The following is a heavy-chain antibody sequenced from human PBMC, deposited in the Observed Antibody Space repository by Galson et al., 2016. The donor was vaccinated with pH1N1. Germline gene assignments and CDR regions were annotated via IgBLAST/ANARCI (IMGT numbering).Heavy chain of an antibody. CDR3: ARQYDFGDYRGDAFDI. CDR1: GYTFTTYW. J-gene: IGHJ3*02. CDR2: VNPGGSSI. V-gene: IGHV5-51*03. Sequence: QSGAEVKKPGESLKISCKASGYTFTTYWIAWVRQVPGKGLEWVGVVNPGGSSIRYSPPFQGQVTISSDKSISTAYLQWISLKASDTATYYCARQYDFGDYRGDAFDIWGQGTMVIVSS. D-gene: IGHD4-17*01.